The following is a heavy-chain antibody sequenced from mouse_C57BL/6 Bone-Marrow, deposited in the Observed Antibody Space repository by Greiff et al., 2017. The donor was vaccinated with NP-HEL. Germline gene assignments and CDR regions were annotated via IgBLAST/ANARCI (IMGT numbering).Heavy chain of an antibody. D-gene: IGHD1-1*01. J-gene: IGHJ1*03. CDR1: GYTFTSYG. V-gene: IGHV1-81*01. CDR2: IYPRSGNT. CDR3: AREGGYYYGSSFWYFDV. Sequence: VQLVESGAELARPGASVKLSCKASGYTFTSYGISWVKQRTGQGLEWIGEIYPRSGNTYYNEKFKGKATLTADKSSSTAYMELRSLTSEDSAVYFCAREGGYYYGSSFWYFDVWGTGTTVTVSS.